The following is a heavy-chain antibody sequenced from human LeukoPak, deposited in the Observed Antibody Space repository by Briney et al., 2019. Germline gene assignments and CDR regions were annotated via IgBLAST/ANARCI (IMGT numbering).Heavy chain of an antibody. J-gene: IGHJ6*02. Sequence: GRSLRLSCAVSGFTFRSYSMNWVSLAPGKGLEWVSSIRSSGDSTYYADSVKGRFTISRDNSKNTVHLQMNSLRAEDTAVYDCAKDWGVMDVWGRGTTVTVSS. CDR2: IRSSGDST. CDR1: GFTFRSYS. CDR3: AKDWGVMDV. D-gene: IGHD7-27*01. V-gene: IGHV3-23*01.